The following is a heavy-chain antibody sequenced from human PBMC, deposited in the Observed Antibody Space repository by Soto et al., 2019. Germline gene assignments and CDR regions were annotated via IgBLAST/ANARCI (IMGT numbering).Heavy chain of an antibody. D-gene: IGHD2-21*02. J-gene: IGHJ6*02. Sequence: SETLSLTCTVSGGSISSGGYYWSWIRQHPGKGLEWIGNIYYTGSTHYAPALKSRITISLDTSKKQISVKLCSVTAADTAVYYCASSPVTCIYYAMDVWGQGTTVT. V-gene: IGHV4-31*03. CDR1: GGSISSGGYY. CDR2: IYYTGST. CDR3: ASSPVTCIYYAMDV.